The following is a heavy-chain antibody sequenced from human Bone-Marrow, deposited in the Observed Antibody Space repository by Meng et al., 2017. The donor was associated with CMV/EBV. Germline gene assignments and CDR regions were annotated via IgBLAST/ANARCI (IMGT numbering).Heavy chain of an antibody. CDR3: ARGREYCSDTGCYWADY. J-gene: IGHJ4*02. Sequence: SETLSLTCTVSGYSISSGYYWGWIRQPPGKGLEWIGNIYHSGSTYYNPSLKSRVTISVDTSKNQFSLKLTSVTAADTAGYYCARGREYCSDTGCYWADYWGQGNLVTVSS. CDR1: GYSISSGYY. V-gene: IGHV4-38-2*02. CDR2: IYHSGST. D-gene: IGHD2-2*01.